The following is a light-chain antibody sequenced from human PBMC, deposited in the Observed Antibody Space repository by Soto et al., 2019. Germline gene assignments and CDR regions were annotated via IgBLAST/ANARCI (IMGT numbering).Light chain of an antibody. J-gene: IGKJ1*01. CDR2: DVS. CDR3: QQGFSTPWA. Sequence: DIQMTQSPSTLSASVGDRVTITCRASQSIGDSLAWYQQKPGKAPYLLISDVSSLERGVPSRFSGSGSGTDFALTISSLQPEDFATYYCQQGFSTPWAFGQGTKVDIK. V-gene: IGKV1-39*01. CDR1: QSIGDS.